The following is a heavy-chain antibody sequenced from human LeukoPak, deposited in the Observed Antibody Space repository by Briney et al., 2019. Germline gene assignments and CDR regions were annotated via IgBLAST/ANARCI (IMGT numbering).Heavy chain of an antibody. CDR1: GFTFSSYA. Sequence: PGGSLRLSCAASGFTFSSYAMHWVRQAPGKGLEWVAVISYDGSNKYYADSVKGRFTISRDNSKNTLYLQMNSLRAEDTAVYYCAKGDDSSGWYEGGVDYWGQGTLVTV. CDR2: ISYDGSNK. V-gene: IGHV3-30-3*01. J-gene: IGHJ4*02. D-gene: IGHD6-19*01. CDR3: AKGDDSSGWYEGGVDY.